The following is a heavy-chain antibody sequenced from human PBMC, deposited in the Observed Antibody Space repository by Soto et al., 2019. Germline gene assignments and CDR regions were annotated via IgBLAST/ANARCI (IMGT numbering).Heavy chain of an antibody. Sequence: QVQLVESGGGVVQPGRSLRLSCAASGFTFSSYGMHWVRQAPGKGLEWVAVIWYDGSNKYYADSVKGRFTISRDNSKNKLYVQMNSLRAEDTAVYYCARGFNDFWSGYYTAYYYYMDVWGKGTTVTVSS. CDR2: IWYDGSNK. CDR1: GFTFSSYG. J-gene: IGHJ6*03. V-gene: IGHV3-33*01. D-gene: IGHD3-3*01. CDR3: ARGFNDFWSGYYTAYYYYMDV.